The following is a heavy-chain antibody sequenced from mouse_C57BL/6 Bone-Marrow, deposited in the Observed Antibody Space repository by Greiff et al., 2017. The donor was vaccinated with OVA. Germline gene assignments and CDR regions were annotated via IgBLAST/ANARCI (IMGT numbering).Heavy chain of an antibody. J-gene: IGHJ2*01. Sequence: VMLVESGPELVKPGASVKISCKASGYAFSSSWMNWVKQRPGKGLEWIGRIYPGDGDTNYNGKFKGKATLTADKSSSTAYMQLSSLTSEDSAVYFCAREDDYDGYYFDYWGQGTTLTVSS. D-gene: IGHD2-4*01. CDR3: AREDDYDGYYFDY. CDR1: GYAFSSSW. CDR2: IYPGDGDT. V-gene: IGHV1-82*01.